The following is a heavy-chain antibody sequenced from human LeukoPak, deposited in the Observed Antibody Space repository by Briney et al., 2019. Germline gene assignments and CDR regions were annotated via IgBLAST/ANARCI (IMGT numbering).Heavy chain of an antibody. CDR3: ATLPFTIFGVVIIDY. V-gene: IGHV1-58*02. CDR1: GFTFTSSA. Sequence: SVKVSCKASGFTFTSSAMQWVRQARGQRLEWIGWIVVGSGNTIYAQKFQGRVTMTEDTSTDTAYMELSSLRSEDTAVYYCATLPFTIFGVVIIDYWGQGTLVTVSS. J-gene: IGHJ4*02. D-gene: IGHD3-3*01. CDR2: IVVGSGNT.